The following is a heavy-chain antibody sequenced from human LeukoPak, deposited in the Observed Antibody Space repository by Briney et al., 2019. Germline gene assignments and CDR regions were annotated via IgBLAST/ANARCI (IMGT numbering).Heavy chain of an antibody. J-gene: IGHJ4*02. Sequence: GGSLRLSCAASGFAFSDYYMSWIRQAPGKGLEWVSYISSSGSTIYYADSVKGRFAISRDNAKNSLYLQMNSLRAEDTAVYYCARDAGSSGFYFDYWGQGTLVTVSS. D-gene: IGHD6-19*01. CDR3: ARDAGSSGFYFDY. CDR1: GFAFSDYY. V-gene: IGHV3-11*01. CDR2: ISSSGSTI.